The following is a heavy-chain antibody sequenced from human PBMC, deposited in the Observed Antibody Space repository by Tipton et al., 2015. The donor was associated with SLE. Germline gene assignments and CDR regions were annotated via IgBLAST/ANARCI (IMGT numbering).Heavy chain of an antibody. J-gene: IGHJ3*02. Sequence: TLSLTCAVYGGSFSGYYWSWIRQPPGKGLEWIGEINHSGSTNYNPSLKSRVTISVDTSKNQFSLKLTSVTAADTAVYYCARDGGSWTHDAFDIWGQGTMVTVSS. D-gene: IGHD1-26*01. CDR3: ARDGGSWTHDAFDI. CDR2: INHSGST. V-gene: IGHV4-34*01. CDR1: GGSFSGYY.